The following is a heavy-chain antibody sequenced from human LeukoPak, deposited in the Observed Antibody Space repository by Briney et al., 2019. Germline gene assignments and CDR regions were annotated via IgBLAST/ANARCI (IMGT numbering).Heavy chain of an antibody. CDR2: IWYDGSNK. D-gene: IGHD3-10*01. CDR3: ARAWGLWFGDYNWFDP. CDR1: GFTFSSYG. J-gene: IGHJ5*02. Sequence: GRSLRLSSAASGFTFSSYGMHWVRQAPGKGLEWVAVIWYDGSNKYYADSVKGRFTISRDNSKNTLYLQMNSLRAEDTAVYYCARAWGLWFGDYNWFDPWGQGTLVTVSS. V-gene: IGHV3-33*01.